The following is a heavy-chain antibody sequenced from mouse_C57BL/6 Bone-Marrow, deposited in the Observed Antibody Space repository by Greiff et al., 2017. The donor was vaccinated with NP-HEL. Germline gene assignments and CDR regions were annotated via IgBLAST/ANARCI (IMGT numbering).Heavy chain of an antibody. D-gene: IGHD4-1*01. J-gene: IGHJ4*01. CDR1: GYTFTNYW. Sequence: QVQLQQSGAELVRPGTSVKMSCKASGYTFTNYWIGWAKQRPGHGLEWIGDIYPGGGYTNYNEKFKGKATLTADKSSSTAYMQFSSLTSEDSAIYYCARANWAYYYAMDYWGQGTSVTVSS. CDR3: ARANWAYYYAMDY. CDR2: IYPGGGYT. V-gene: IGHV1-63*01.